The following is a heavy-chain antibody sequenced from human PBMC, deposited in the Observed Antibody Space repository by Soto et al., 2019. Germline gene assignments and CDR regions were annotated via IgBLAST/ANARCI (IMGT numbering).Heavy chain of an antibody. CDR2: IYYSGST. V-gene: IGHV4-59*01. D-gene: IGHD3-3*01. CDR1: GGSISRCD. J-gene: IGHJ6*03. Sequence: SETLSVTWTGSGGSISRCDWSWIRQPPGKGLEWIGYIYYSGSTNYDPSLKSRVTISVDTSKNQFSLKLSSVTAADTAVYYCARGFTIFGVLIIRSYDYMAVWGQGTSVT. CDR3: ARGFTIFGVLIIRSYDYMAV.